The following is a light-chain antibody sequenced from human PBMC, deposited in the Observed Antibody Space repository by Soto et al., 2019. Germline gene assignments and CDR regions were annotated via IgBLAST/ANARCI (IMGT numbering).Light chain of an antibody. J-gene: IGKJ4*01. Sequence: EIVLTQSPVTLSLSPGERGTLSCRASQSVGTSLAWYQQKPGQAPRLLIYGASNRATGIPDRFSGSGSGTDFTLTISKLEPEDFAVYYCQQYGSSPLTFGGGTKVDIK. CDR2: GAS. CDR1: QSVGTS. V-gene: IGKV3-20*01. CDR3: QQYGSSPLT.